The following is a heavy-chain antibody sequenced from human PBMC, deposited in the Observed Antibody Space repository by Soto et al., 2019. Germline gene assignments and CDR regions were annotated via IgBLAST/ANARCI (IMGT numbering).Heavy chain of an antibody. J-gene: IGHJ6*02. D-gene: IGHD1-26*01. CDR1: GGSISSSSNY. CDR3: ARQPEWELHYSYYYGMDV. Sequence: QLQLQESGPGLVKPSETLSLTCTVSGGSISSSSNYWGWIRQPPGKGLEWIGSIYYSGSTYYNPSLKSRVPISVDTSKNQFSLKLSSVTAADTAVYYCARQPEWELHYSYYYGMDVWGQGTTVTVSS. V-gene: IGHV4-39*01. CDR2: IYYSGST.